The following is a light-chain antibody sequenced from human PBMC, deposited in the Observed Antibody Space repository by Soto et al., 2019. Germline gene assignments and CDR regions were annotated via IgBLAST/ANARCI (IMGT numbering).Light chain of an antibody. J-gene: IGKJ2*01. CDR2: KVS. CDR1: QSLVYSDGNTY. CDR3: MQGTHWPLMYT. V-gene: IGKV2-30*01. Sequence: DVVMTQSPLSLPVTLGQPASISCRSSQSLVYSDGNTYLNWFQQRPGQSPRRLIYKVSNRYSGVPHRFSGSGAGTDFTLTISRVEAEDVGVSYCMQGTHWPLMYTFGQGTKLEIK.